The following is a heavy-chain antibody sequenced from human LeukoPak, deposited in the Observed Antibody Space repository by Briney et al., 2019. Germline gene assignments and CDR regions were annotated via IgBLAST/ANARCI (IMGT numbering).Heavy chain of an antibody. CDR3: ARGPLSTQYFQH. CDR2: MNPNSGNT. Sequence: ASVKVSCKASGYTFTSYDINWVRQAPGQGLEWMGWMNPNSGNTGYAQKFQGRVAMTRNTSISTAYMELSSLRSEDTAVYSCARGPLSTQYFQHRGQGTLVTVSS. CDR1: GYTFTSYD. J-gene: IGHJ1*01. V-gene: IGHV1-8*01.